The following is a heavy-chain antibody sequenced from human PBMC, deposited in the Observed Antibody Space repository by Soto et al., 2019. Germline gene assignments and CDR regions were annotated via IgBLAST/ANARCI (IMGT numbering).Heavy chain of an antibody. CDR1: GGTFSSYA. CDR2: IIPIFGTA. D-gene: IGHD4-17*01. V-gene: IGHV1-69*12. CDR3: ARAVALVTTVISADAFDI. Sequence: QVQLVQSGAEVKKPGSSVKVSCKASGGTFSSYAISWVRQAPGQGLEWMGGIIPIFGTANYAQKFQGRVTITADXXTXTXXMELSSLRSEDTAVYYCARAVALVTTVISADAFDIWGQGTMVTVSS. J-gene: IGHJ3*02.